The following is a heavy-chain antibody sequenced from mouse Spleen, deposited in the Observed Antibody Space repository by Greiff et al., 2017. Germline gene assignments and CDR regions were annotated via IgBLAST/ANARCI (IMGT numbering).Heavy chain of an antibody. CDR1: GYSITSGYY. Sequence: VQLKESGPGLVKPSQSLSLTCSVTGYSITSGYYWNWIRQFPGNQLEWMGYISYDGSNNYNPSLKNRISITRDTTKNQFFLKLNSVTTEDTATCYCARGNYGRVFDYWGQGTTLTVSS. V-gene: IGHV3-6*01. J-gene: IGHJ2*01. CDR3: ARGNYGRVFDY. D-gene: IGHD1-1*01. CDR2: ISYDGSN.